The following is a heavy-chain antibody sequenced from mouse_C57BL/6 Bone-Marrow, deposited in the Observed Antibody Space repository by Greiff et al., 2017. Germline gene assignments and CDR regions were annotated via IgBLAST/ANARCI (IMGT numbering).Heavy chain of an antibody. Sequence: VQLQESGAELARPGASVKLSCKASGYTFTSYGISWVKQRTGQGLEWIGEIYPRSGNTYYNEKFKGKATLTADKSSSTAYMELRSLTSEDSAVYFCARYEELYSPYAMDYWGQGTSVTVSS. J-gene: IGHJ4*01. V-gene: IGHV1-81*01. CDR2: IYPRSGNT. D-gene: IGHD1-3*01. CDR1: GYTFTSYG. CDR3: ARYEELYSPYAMDY.